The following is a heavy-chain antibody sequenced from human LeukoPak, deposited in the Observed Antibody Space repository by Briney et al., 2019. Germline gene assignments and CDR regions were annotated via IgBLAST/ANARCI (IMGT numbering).Heavy chain of an antibody. CDR1: GFTFNSYV. V-gene: IGHV3-23*01. D-gene: IGHD3-9*01. CDR3: AKNYDILTGYWYYGMNV. CDR2: VSGSGGST. Sequence: GGSLRLSCAASGFTFNSYVMSWDRLAPGKGLEWVSVVSGSGGSTYYADSVRGRFTISRDNSKNTLFLQMNSLRAEDTAVYYCAKNYDILTGYWYYGMNVWGQGATVTVSS. J-gene: IGHJ6*02.